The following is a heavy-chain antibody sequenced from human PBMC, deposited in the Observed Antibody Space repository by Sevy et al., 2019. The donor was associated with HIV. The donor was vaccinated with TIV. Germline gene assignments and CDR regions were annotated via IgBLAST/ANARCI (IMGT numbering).Heavy chain of an antibody. D-gene: IGHD3-9*01. CDR3: TLSSYDILTGYYYSGFG. CDR1: GYSFTSYW. CDR2: IYPGDSDT. Sequence: GESLKISCKGSGYSFTSYWIGWVRQMPGKGLEWMWIIYPGDSDTRYSPSFQGQVTISADKCISTAYLQWSSLKASDTAMYYCTLSSYDILTGYYYSGFGWGQGTLVTVSS. J-gene: IGHJ4*02. V-gene: IGHV5-51*01.